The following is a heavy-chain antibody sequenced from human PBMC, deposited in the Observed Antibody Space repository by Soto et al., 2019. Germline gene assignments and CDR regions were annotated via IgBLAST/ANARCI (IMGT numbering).Heavy chain of an antibody. CDR1: GGSFSGYY. J-gene: IGHJ4*02. CDR3: ARHSNRNYGLYYFDY. Sequence: SETLSLTCAVYGGSFSGYYWSWIRQPPGKGLEWIGEINHGGSTNYNPSLKSRVTLSVDTSKNQFSLKVSSATAADTAVYYCARHSNRNYGLYYFDYWGLGALVTVSS. D-gene: IGHD4-4*01. CDR2: INHGGST. V-gene: IGHV4-34*01.